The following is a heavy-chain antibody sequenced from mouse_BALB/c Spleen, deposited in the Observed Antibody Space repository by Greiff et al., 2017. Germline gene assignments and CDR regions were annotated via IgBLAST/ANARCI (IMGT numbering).Heavy chain of an antibody. J-gene: IGHJ2*01. V-gene: IGHV14-3*02. D-gene: IGHD1-1*01. CDR3: ARLAYGSSLDY. Sequence: EVMLVESGAELVKPGASVKLSCTASGFNIKDTYMHWVKQRPEQGLEWIGRIDPANGNTKYDPKFQGKATITADTSSNTAYLQLSSLTSEDTAVYYCARLAYGSSLDYWGQGTTLTVSS. CDR1: GFNIKDTY. CDR2: IDPANGNT.